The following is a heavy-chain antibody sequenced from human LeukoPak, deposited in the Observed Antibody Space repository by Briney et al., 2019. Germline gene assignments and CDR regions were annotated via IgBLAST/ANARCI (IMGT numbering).Heavy chain of an antibody. CDR1: AGSIRSYY. CDR3: ARHGGVTGTTSWFDP. D-gene: IGHD1-7*01. Sequence: SETLSLTCTVSAGSIRSYYWSWIRQPPGRGLEWIGYIYYSGSTNYNPSFKGRVTISVDTSKNQFSLKLSSVTAADTAVYYCARHGGVTGTTSWFDPWGQGTLVTVSS. J-gene: IGHJ5*02. CDR2: IYYSGST. V-gene: IGHV4-59*08.